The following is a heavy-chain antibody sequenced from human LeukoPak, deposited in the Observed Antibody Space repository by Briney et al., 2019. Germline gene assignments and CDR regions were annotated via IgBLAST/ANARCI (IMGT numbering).Heavy chain of an antibody. J-gene: IGHJ4*02. CDR1: GGSVSSGSYY. V-gene: IGHV4-61*01. CDR2: IYYGGST. D-gene: IGHD3-22*01. Sequence: PSETLSLTCTVSGGSVSSGSYYWSWIRQPPGKGLEWIGYIYYGGSTNYNPSLKSRVTISVDTSKNQFSLKLSSVTAADTAVYYCATSYYYDSSGYYYGFDYWGQGTLVTVSS. CDR3: ATSYYYDSSGYYYGFDY.